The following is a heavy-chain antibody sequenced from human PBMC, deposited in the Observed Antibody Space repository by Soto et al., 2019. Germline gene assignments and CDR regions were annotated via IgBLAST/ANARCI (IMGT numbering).Heavy chain of an antibody. CDR1: GFTFSSYW. D-gene: IGHD3-22*01. V-gene: IGHV3-7*01. CDR2: IKQDGSKK. CDR3: AKDYYDSSGYYYSWPHP. Sequence: GGSLRLSCAASGFTFSSYWMSWVRQAPGKGLEWVANIKQDGSKKYYVDSVKGRFTISRDNSKNTLYLQMNSLRAEDTAVYYCAKDYYDSSGYYYSWPHPWGQGTLVTVSS. J-gene: IGHJ5*02.